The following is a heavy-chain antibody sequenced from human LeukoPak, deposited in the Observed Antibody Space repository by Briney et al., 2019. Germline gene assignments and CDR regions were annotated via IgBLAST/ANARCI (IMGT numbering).Heavy chain of an antibody. Sequence: PGGSLRLSCAASGFTFSKYAMSWVRQAPGKGLEWVSAFSGSGGSTHYADSVKGRFTISRDNSKNTLYLQMKSLRADDTAVYYCAKDVGYCSSTTCYKPFDYWGQGTLVTVSS. D-gene: IGHD2-2*02. J-gene: IGHJ4*02. CDR2: FSGSGGST. V-gene: IGHV3-23*01. CDR1: GFTFSKYA. CDR3: AKDVGYCSSTTCYKPFDY.